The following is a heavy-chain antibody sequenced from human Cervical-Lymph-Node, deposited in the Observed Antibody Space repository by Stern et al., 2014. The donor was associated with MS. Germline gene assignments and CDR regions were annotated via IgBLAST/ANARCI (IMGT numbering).Heavy chain of an antibody. J-gene: IGHJ6*02. CDR2: IDPSDSYT. CDR3: ARTEGIYYYYYYGMDV. Sequence: QLVQSGAEVKKPGESLRISCKGSGYSFTSYWISWVRQMPGKGLEWLGRIDPSDSYTNYSPSFQGHVTISADKSISTAYLQWSSLKASDTAMYYCARTEGIYYYYYYGMDVWGQGTTVTVSS. CDR1: GYSFTSYW. V-gene: IGHV5-10-1*01.